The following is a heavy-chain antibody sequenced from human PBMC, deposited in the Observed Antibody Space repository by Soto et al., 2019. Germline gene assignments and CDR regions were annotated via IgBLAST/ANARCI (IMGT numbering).Heavy chain of an antibody. V-gene: IGHV1-2*04. CDR2: INPKSGGT. J-gene: IGHJ6*02. Sequence: ASVKVSCKASGYSFTDYHIHWVRQAPGQGLEWLGRINPKSGGTSTAQKFQGWVTMTRDRSISTVYMELTRLRSDDTAVYFCARGHSTDCSNGVCSFFYNHETDVWGQGTKVTVSS. D-gene: IGHD2-8*01. CDR1: GYSFTDYH. CDR3: ARGHSTDCSNGVCSFFYNHETDV.